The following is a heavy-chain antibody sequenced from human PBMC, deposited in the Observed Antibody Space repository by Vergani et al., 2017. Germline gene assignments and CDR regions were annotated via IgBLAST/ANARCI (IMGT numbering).Heavy chain of an antibody. Sequence: EVQLVESGGGLVQPGRSLRLSCTASGFTFGDYAMSWFRQAPGKGLEWVGFIRSKAYGGTTAYAASVKGRFTISRDDSKSIAYLQMNRLKTEDTAVYYCTRVQDYGVSRLYPSRDYWGQGTLVTVSS. CDR1: GFTFGDYA. D-gene: IGHD4-17*01. V-gene: IGHV3-49*03. J-gene: IGHJ4*02. CDR2: IRSKAYGGTT. CDR3: TRVQDYGVSRLYPSRDY.